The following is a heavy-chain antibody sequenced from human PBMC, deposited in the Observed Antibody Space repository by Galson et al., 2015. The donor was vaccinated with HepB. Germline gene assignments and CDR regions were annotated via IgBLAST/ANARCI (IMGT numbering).Heavy chain of an antibody. CDR1: GFTFSNYG. V-gene: IGHV3-30*18. Sequence: SLRLSCAASGFTFSNYGMHWVRQAPGKGLEWVAVISYDGSNKYYADSVKGRFTISRDNSKNTLYLQMTSLRAEDTALYYCAKDPYLYSALAGTMAGFDYWGQGPRVPVPS. CDR2: ISYDGSNK. D-gene: IGHD6-19*01. J-gene: IGHJ4*02. CDR3: AKDPYLYSALAGTMAGFDY.